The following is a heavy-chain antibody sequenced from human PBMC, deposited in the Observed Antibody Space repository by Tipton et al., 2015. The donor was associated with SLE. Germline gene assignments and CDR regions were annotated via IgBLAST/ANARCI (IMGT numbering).Heavy chain of an antibody. Sequence: TLSLTCAVSGYSISSGYYWGWIRQPPGKGLEWIGSIYHSGSTYYNPSLKSRVTISVDTSKNQFSLKLSSVTAADTAVYYCRSTPWGYYYYMDVWGKGTTVTVSS. CDR3: RSTPWGYYYYMDV. CDR1: GYSISSGYY. J-gene: IGHJ6*03. D-gene: IGHD7-27*01. V-gene: IGHV4-38-2*01. CDR2: IYHSGST.